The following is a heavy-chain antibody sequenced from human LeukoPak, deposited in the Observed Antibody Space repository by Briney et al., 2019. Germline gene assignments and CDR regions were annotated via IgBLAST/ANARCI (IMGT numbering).Heavy chain of an antibody. V-gene: IGHV4-34*01. Sequence: SDTLSLTCAVYGGSFSGYYWSWIRQPQRKGLEWIGEINHSGSTNYNPSLKSRVTISVDTSKNQFSLKLSSVTAADTAVYYCARGLVHYYYGSGSYENWFDPWGQGTLVTVSS. CDR1: GGSFSGYY. D-gene: IGHD3-10*01. CDR2: INHSGST. CDR3: ARGLVHYYYGSGSYENWFDP. J-gene: IGHJ5*02.